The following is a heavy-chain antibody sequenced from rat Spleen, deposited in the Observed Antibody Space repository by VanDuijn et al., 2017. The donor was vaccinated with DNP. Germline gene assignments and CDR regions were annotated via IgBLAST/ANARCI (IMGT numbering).Heavy chain of an antibody. CDR3: ARWGDYFDY. CDR1: GYSITSNY. Sequence: EVQLQESGPGLVKPSQSLSLTCSVTGYSITSNYWSWIRKFPGNKMEWVGHISYSGRTHYNSSLKSRISISRDTSKNQFFLHLTSVTTEDTATYYCARWGDYFDYWGQGVMVTVSS. V-gene: IGHV3-1*01. CDR2: ISYSGRT. J-gene: IGHJ2*01.